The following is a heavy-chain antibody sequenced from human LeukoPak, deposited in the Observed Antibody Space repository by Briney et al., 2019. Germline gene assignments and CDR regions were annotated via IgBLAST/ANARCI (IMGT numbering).Heavy chain of an antibody. J-gene: IGHJ3*02. Sequence: ASVKVSCKASGYTFTSYYMHWVRQAPGQGLEWMGWINPNSGGTNYAQKFQGRVTMTRDTSISTAYMELSRLRSDDTAVYYCASLGVAGSHAFDIWGQGTMVTVSS. D-gene: IGHD6-19*01. V-gene: IGHV1-2*02. CDR1: GYTFTSYY. CDR3: ASLGVAGSHAFDI. CDR2: INPNSGGT.